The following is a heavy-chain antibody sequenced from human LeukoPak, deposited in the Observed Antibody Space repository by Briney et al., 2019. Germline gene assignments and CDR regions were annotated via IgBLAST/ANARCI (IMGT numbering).Heavy chain of an antibody. V-gene: IGHV3-20*04. D-gene: IGHD5-24*01. J-gene: IGHJ6*03. CDR3: ARVSGGDGYNYGYYYHYMDV. CDR1: GFSFDDYG. CDR2: INWNGGSR. Sequence: GGSLRLSCAASGFSFDDYGMSWVRQAPGKGLEWVSGINWNGGSRGYADSVKGRFTISRDNAKNSLYLQMNSLRAEDTALYYCARVSGGDGYNYGYYYHYMDVWGKGTTVTVSS.